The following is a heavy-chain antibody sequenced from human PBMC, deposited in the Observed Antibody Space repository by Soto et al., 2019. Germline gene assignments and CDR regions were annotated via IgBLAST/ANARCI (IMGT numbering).Heavy chain of an antibody. CDR1: GFAFSDYG. Sequence: QVQLVESGGGVVQPGKSLRLSCAASGFAFSDYGMHWVRQTPGKGLEWVALISYDGIYEYYADSVKGRFTLSRDNSKNTLYLQMNSLSTGDTAIYYCANAGAGIAVTGHETFEIWCQGTMVTVSS. CDR3: ANAGAGIAVTGHETFEI. J-gene: IGHJ3*02. CDR2: ISYDGIYE. V-gene: IGHV3-30*18. D-gene: IGHD6-19*01.